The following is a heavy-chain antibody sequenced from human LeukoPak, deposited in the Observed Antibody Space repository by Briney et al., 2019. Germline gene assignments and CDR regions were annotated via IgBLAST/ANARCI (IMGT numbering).Heavy chain of an antibody. D-gene: IGHD3-10*01. V-gene: IGHV1-2*02. CDR3: ASRGWAGEYYFDY. Sequence: ASVKVSCKASGYTFIGYYIHWVRQGPGQGLEWMGWINPNSGGTNYAQKFQGRVTMTRDTSISTAYMELSRLRSDDTAVYYCASRGWAGEYYFDYWGQGTLVTVSS. CDR1: GYTFIGYY. J-gene: IGHJ4*02. CDR2: INPNSGGT.